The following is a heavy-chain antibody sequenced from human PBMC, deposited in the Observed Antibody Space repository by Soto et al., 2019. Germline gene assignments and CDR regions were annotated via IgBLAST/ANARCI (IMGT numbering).Heavy chain of an antibody. V-gene: IGHV3-21*01. D-gene: IGHD3-10*01. CDR2: ISSSSSYI. Sequence: EVQLVESGGGLVKPGGSLRLSCAASGFTFSSYSMNWVRQAPGKGLEWVSSISSSSSYIYYADSVKGRFTISRDNAKNSLYLQMNSLRAEDTAVYYCARDPGAYYGSGSPNDAFDIWGQGTMVTVSS. CDR3: ARDPGAYYGSGSPNDAFDI. CDR1: GFTFSSYS. J-gene: IGHJ3*02.